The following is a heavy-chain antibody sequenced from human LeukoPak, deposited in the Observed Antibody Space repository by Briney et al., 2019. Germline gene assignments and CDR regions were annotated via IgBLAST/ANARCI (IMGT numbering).Heavy chain of an antibody. V-gene: IGHV1-2*02. D-gene: IGHD2-2*01. CDR1: GYTFTVYY. J-gene: IGHJ5*02. CDR2: INPNSGGT. Sequence: ASVTVSCKASGYTFTVYYMHWVRQAPGQGLEGMGWINPNSGGTNYAQKFQGRVTMTRDTSISTAYMELSRLRSDDTAVYYCARGRYCSSTSCYDRWFDPWGQGTLVTVSS. CDR3: ARGRYCSSTSCYDRWFDP.